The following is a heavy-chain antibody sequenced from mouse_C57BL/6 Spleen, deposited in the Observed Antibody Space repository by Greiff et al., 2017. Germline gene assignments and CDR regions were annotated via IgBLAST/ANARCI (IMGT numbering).Heavy chain of an antibody. D-gene: IGHD4-1*01. J-gene: IGHJ4*01. CDR3: ASISLTGTGGAMDY. V-gene: IGHV1-18*01. CDR1: GYTFTDYN. Sequence: EVQLQQSGPELVKPGASVKIPCKASGYTFTDYNMDWVKQSHGKSLEWIGDINPNNGGTIYNQKFKGKATLTVDKSSSTAYMELRSLTSEDTAVYYCASISLTGTGGAMDYWGQGTSVTVSS. CDR2: INPNNGGT.